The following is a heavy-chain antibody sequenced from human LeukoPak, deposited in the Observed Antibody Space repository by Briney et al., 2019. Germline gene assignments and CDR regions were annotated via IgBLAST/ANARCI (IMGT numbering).Heavy chain of an antibody. J-gene: IGHJ5*02. CDR1: GYTFTGYY. Sequence: ASVKVSCKASGYTFTGYYMHWVRQAPGQGLEWMGWINPNSGGTNYAQKFQGRVTMTRDTSISTAYMELSRLRSDDTAVYYCARGGPIVVVITRWFDPWGQGTLVTVSS. D-gene: IGHD3-22*01. CDR3: ARGGPIVVVITRWFDP. CDR2: INPNSGGT. V-gene: IGHV1-2*02.